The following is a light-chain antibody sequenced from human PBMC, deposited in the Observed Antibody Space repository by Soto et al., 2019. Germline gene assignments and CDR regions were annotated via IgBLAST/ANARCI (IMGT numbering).Light chain of an antibody. J-gene: IGLJ1*01. Sequence: QSALTQPASVSGSPGQSITISCTGTSSDVGGYNYVSWYQQHPGKAPKLMIYEVSNRPSGVSNRFSGSESGNTASLTISGLQAEDEADYYCSSYTRSSTGGYVFGTGTKLTVL. CDR3: SSYTRSSTGGYV. CDR1: SSDVGGYNY. V-gene: IGLV2-14*01. CDR2: EVS.